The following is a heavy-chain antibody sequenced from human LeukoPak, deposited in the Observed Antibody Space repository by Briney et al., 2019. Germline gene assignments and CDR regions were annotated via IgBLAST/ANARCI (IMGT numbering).Heavy chain of an antibody. Sequence: PGGSLRLSCAASGFSFNSYGMHWVRQAPGKGLEWVAIISDDGSNKSYADSVKGRFTISRDNSKNTLYLQMNSLRAEDTAVYYCARDAFEYSSSFGAFDIWGQGTMVTVSS. J-gene: IGHJ3*02. V-gene: IGHV3-30*03. D-gene: IGHD6-6*01. CDR3: ARDAFEYSSSFGAFDI. CDR1: GFSFNSYG. CDR2: ISDDGSNK.